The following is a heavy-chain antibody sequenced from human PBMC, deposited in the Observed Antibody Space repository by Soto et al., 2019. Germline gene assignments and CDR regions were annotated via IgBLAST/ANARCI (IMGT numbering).Heavy chain of an antibody. D-gene: IGHD1-1*01. CDR1: GFTLSDHH. V-gene: IGHV3-11*01. Sequence: QVQLVESGGGLVKPGGSLRLSCAASGFTLSDHHMSWIRQAPGKGLEWVSDISSSDTKYYADSVKGRFTISRDNAKNSLYLQMNSLRADDTAMYYCARDKGTHWGQVTLVTVSS. CDR2: ISSSDTK. CDR3: ARDKGTH. J-gene: IGHJ1*01.